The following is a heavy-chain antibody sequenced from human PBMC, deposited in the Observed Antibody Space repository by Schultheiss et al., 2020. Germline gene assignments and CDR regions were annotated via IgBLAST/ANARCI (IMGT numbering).Heavy chain of an antibody. CDR3: ARIRIAAAGTRGHYGMDV. CDR2: IYWNDDK. Sequence: SGPTLVKPTQTLTLTCTFSGFSLSTSGVGVGWIRQPPGKALEWLALIYWNDDKRYSPSLKSRLTITKDTSKNQVVLTMTNMDPVDTATYYCARIRIAAAGTRGHYGMDVWGQGTTGTVSS. J-gene: IGHJ6*02. V-gene: IGHV2-5*01. D-gene: IGHD6-13*01. CDR1: GFSLSTSGVG.